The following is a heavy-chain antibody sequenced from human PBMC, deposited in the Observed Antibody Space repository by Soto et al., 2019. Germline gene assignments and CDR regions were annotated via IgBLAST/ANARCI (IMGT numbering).Heavy chain of an antibody. V-gene: IGHV4-59*12. CDR1: GGSIRNNY. J-gene: IGHJ5*02. D-gene: IGHD6-13*01. CDR3: ARVIAAAVNWFDP. Sequence: PSETLSLTCTVSGGSIRNNYWSWIRQPPGKGLEWVGYIYYTGTSKYNPSLKSRVTISVDSSKNQFSLKLSSVTAADTAVYYCARVIAAAVNWFDPWGQGTLVTVSS. CDR2: IYYTGTS.